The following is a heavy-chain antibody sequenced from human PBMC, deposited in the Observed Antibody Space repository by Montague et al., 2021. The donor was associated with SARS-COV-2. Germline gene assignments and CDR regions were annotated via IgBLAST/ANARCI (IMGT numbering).Heavy chain of an antibody. J-gene: IGHJ5*02. Sequence: PLRLSCAASGFPFSADYMTWVRQAPGKGLEWVGNINGAGSETGYGDSLRGRIAISRDNAKNSMYLEMNSLRAEDTAVYYCARNRGWYRLESWGQGTLVTVSS. CDR2: INGAGSET. D-gene: IGHD6-19*01. CDR3: ARNRGWYRLES. CDR1: GFPFSADY. V-gene: IGHV3-7*03.